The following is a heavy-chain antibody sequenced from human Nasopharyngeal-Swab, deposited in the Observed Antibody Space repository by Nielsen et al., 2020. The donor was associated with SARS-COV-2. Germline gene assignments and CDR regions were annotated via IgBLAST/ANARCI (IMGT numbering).Heavy chain of an antibody. CDR2: IYHGEYT. J-gene: IGHJ4*02. CDR3: ATRDPQPV. V-gene: IGHV4/OR15-8*02. Sequence: SETLSLTCVVSGGSISNSQWWTWVRQPPGKGLELIGEIYHGEYTNYNPSLKSRVTISADKSNNQFSLDLTSVTAADTAVYYCATRDPQPVWGQGTLVTVSS. CDR1: GGSISNSQW. D-gene: IGHD2-2*01.